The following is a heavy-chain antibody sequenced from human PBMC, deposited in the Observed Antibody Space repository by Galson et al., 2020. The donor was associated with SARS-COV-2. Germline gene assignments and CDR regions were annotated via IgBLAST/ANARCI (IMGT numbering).Heavy chain of an antibody. CDR1: GGSLSNFA. V-gene: IGHV1-69*13. J-gene: IGHJ6*02. CDR2: IIPFFGTT. D-gene: IGHD1-7*01. CDR3: ATKQSDTETNTYSYYYHAVDV. Sequence: SVKVSCKPSGGSLSNFAINWVRQAPGQGLEWMGGIIPFFGTTDYVEKFQGRVTFSAGESTTTAYMELSSLSSEDTAVYYCATKQSDTETNTYSYYYHAVDVWSQGTTLSDSS.